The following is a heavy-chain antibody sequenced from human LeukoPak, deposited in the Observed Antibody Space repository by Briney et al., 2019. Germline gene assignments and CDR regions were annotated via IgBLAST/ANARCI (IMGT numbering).Heavy chain of an antibody. Sequence: PGGSLRLSCAASGFTVSGNYMSWVRQAPGKGLEWVSVIYSGGSTYYADSVKGRFTISRDNSKNTLYLQMNSLRDEDTAVYYCARDCSSTSCNEPRYWGQGTLVTVSS. CDR3: ARDCSSTSCNEPRY. J-gene: IGHJ4*02. D-gene: IGHD2-2*01. CDR2: IYSGGST. CDR1: GFTVSGNY. V-gene: IGHV3-53*01.